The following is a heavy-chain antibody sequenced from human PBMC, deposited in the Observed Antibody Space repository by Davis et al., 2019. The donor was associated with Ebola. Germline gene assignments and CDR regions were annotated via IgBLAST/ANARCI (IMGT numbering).Heavy chain of an antibody. CDR1: GYSFINYW. V-gene: IGHV5-51*01. CDR2: IYPGDSDT. CDR3: ARFSVAATRYYYYGMDV. D-gene: IGHD2-15*01. J-gene: IGHJ6*02. Sequence: GESLKISCKGSGYSFINYWIGWVRQMPGKGLEWMGIIYPGDSDTRYSPSFQGQVTISADKSISTAYLQWSSLKASDTAMYYCARFSVAATRYYYYGMDVWGQGTTVTVSS.